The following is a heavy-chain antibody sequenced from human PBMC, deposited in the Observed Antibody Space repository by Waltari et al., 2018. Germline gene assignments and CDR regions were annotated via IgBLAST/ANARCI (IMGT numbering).Heavy chain of an antibody. CDR1: GFTFTDYW. V-gene: IGHV3-7*01. CDR3: VRDHWGPDY. Sequence: EVHLVESGGGLVQPGGSLLLSCAASGFTFTDYWRSWVRQAPGKGPELVANIHKDGSEKNYVDYGKGRFTISRDNAKDSVYLQMNSLRADDTAMYYCVRDHWGPDYWGQGTLVTVSS. D-gene: IGHD7-27*01. J-gene: IGHJ4*02. CDR2: IHKDGSEK.